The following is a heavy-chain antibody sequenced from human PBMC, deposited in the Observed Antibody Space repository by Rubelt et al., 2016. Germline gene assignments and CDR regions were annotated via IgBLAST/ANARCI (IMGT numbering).Heavy chain of an antibody. CDR3: ARHGTLNFGVVIYNWFDP. Sequence: KGLEWIGEINHSGSTNYNPSLKSRVTISVDTSKNQFSLKLSSVTAADTAVYYCARHGTLNFGVVIYNWFDPWGQGTLVTVSS. D-gene: IGHD3-3*01. J-gene: IGHJ5*02. V-gene: IGHV4-34*01. CDR2: INHSGST.